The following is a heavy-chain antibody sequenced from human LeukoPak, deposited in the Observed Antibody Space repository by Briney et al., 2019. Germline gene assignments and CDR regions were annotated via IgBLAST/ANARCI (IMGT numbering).Heavy chain of an antibody. CDR2: INWNGRAI. CDR3: ARGGSYLSAFDI. CDR1: GFNFDDYG. J-gene: IGHJ3*02. V-gene: IGHV3-20*04. D-gene: IGHD1-26*01. Sequence: PGGSLRLSCAVSGFNFDDYGMSWVRQAPGKGLEWVSGINWNGRAIGYADSVKGRFTISRDNSKNTLYLQMNSLRAEDTAVYYCARGGSYLSAFDIWGQGTMVTVSS.